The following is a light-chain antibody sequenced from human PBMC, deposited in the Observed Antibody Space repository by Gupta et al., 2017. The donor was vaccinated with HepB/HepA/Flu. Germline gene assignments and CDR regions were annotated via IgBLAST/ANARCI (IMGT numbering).Light chain of an antibody. Sequence: DIQMTQYPSSVYASAGDRVTITCRANQSIRTYLNWYQHKQGQAPKLLIYAASNLQSEVPSRFSGSGSGTNFTLTISSLQPEDFATYYCQQSYRPLSTFGQGTKLDFK. CDR2: AAS. V-gene: IGKV1-39*01. CDR1: QSIRTY. J-gene: IGKJ2*01. CDR3: QQSYRPLST.